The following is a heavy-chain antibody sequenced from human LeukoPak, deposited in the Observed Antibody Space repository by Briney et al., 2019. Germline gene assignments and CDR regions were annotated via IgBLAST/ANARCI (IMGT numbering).Heavy chain of an antibody. CDR2: ISAYNGNT. J-gene: IGHJ4*02. V-gene: IGHV1-18*04. D-gene: IGHD6-19*01. Sequence: GASVKVSCKASGYTFTGYYMHWVRQAPGQGLEWMGWISAYNGNTNYAQKLQGRVTMTTDTSTSTAYMELRSLRSDDTAVYYCARQIAVAGTVYYWGQGTLVTVSS. CDR3: ARQIAVAGTVYY. CDR1: GYTFTGYY.